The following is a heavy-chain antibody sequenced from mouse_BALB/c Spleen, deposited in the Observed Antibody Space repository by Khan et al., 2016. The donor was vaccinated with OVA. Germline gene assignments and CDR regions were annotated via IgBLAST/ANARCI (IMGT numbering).Heavy chain of an antibody. CDR3: ACELRGFAY. CDR1: GDSITRGY. Sequence: EVQLQVSGPSLVKPSQTLSLTCSVTGDSITRGYWNWIRKFPGNKLDYMGYISYSGNTYCNPSLKSRISITRDTSKNQYYLQLNSVTTEDIATYYCACELRGFAYWGQGTLVTVSA. D-gene: IGHD1-1*01. J-gene: IGHJ3*01. V-gene: IGHV3-8*02. CDR2: ISYSGNT.